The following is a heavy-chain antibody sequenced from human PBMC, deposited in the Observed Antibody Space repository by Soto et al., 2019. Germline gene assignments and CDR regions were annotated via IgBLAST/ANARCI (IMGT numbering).Heavy chain of an antibody. D-gene: IGHD1-26*01. CDR1: GYAFPHYV. CDR2: STHTGNT. J-gene: IGHJ4*02. CDR3: ARSGEHPLDY. V-gene: IGHV1-18*01. Sequence: QVRLVQSGPEVKKPGASVKVSCKTSGYAFPHYVINWVRQAPGHGLEWMGFSTHTGNTNYAQNFQGRVVLTTDPSPSTAYMEVTSLRSDDTAVYYCARSGEHPLDYWGQGTPVTVSS.